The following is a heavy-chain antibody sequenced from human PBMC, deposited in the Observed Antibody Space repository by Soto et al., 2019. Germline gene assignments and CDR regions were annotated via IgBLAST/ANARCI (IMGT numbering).Heavy chain of an antibody. CDR2: MNPNSGNT. J-gene: IGHJ6*03. CDR3: ARGFRKYNYYYYYMDV. D-gene: IGHD1-1*01. CDR1: GYTFTSYD. Sequence: QVQLVQSGAEVKKPGASVKVSCKASGYTFTSYDINWVRQATGQGLEWMGWMNPNSGNTGYAQKFQGRVTMTRNTSISTAYMELSSLRSEDTAVFYCARGFRKYNYYYYYMDVWGKGTTVTVSS. V-gene: IGHV1-8*01.